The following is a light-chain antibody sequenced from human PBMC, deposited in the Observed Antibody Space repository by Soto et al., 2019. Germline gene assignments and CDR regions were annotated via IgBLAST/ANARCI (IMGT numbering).Light chain of an antibody. CDR3: SSYTSSSTLVV. J-gene: IGLJ2*01. V-gene: IGLV2-14*01. CDR1: SSDVGGYNY. CDR2: DVS. Sequence: QSALTQPASVSGSPGQSITISCTGTSSDVGGYNYVSWYQQHPGKAPKLMIYDVSNRPSGVSNRFSGSKYGNTASLTISGIQAEDEADYYCSSYTSSSTLVVFGGGTQLTVL.